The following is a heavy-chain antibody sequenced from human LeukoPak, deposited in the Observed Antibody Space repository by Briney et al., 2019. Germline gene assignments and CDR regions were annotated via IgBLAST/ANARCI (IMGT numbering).Heavy chain of an antibody. D-gene: IGHD3-22*01. CDR2: IYYSGST. CDR3: AGTYYYDSSGYYHYSL. Sequence: SETLSLTCTVSGGSISSSGYYWGWIRQPPGKGLEWIGSIYYSGSTNYNPSLKSRVTISVDTSKNQFSLKLSSVTAADTAVYYCAGTYYYDSSGYYHYSLWGQGTLVTVSS. V-gene: IGHV4-39*07. CDR1: GGSISSSGYY. J-gene: IGHJ4*02.